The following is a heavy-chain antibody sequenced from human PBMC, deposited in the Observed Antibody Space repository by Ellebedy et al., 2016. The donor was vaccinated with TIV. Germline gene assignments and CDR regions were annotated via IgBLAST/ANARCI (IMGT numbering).Heavy chain of an antibody. CDR2: ISAYTGDT. D-gene: IGHD3-10*01. V-gene: IGHV1-18*01. J-gene: IGHJ5*02. CDR3: TRDMVQGVVSIYVWFDT. CDR1: GFTFNSYG. Sequence: ASVKVSCKASGFTFNSYGFSWVRQAPGQGLEWMGWISAYTGDTEYAQKFQGRVTMTTDTSTSTAYIELRSLRSDDTAVYYCTRDMVQGVVSIYVWFDTWGQGTLVTVSS.